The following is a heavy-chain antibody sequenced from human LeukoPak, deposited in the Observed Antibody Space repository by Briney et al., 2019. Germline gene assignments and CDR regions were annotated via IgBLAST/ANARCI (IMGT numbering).Heavy chain of an antibody. J-gene: IGHJ5*02. D-gene: IGHD2-15*01. V-gene: IGHV3-7*01. Sequence: GALRLSCAASGFTFSSYWMSWVRQAPGKGLEWVANIKQDGSEKYYVDSAKGRFTISRDNAKNSLYLQMNSLRAEDTAVYYCARGCSGGSCHESKFDPWGQGTLVTVSS. CDR2: IKQDGSEK. CDR3: ARGCSGGSCHESKFDP. CDR1: GFTFSSYW.